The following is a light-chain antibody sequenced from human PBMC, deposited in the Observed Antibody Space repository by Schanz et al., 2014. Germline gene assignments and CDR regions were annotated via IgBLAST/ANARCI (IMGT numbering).Light chain of an antibody. CDR2: GAS. CDR1: QSVSSSY. J-gene: IGKJ4*01. Sequence: EIVLTQSPGTLPLSPGERATLSCRASQSVSSSYLAWYQQHPGQAPRLLIYGASSRATGIPDRFSGSGSGTDFTLTISSLEPEDFAVYYCQQRSNWPLTFGGGTKVEIK. V-gene: IGKV3D-20*02. CDR3: QQRSNWPLT.